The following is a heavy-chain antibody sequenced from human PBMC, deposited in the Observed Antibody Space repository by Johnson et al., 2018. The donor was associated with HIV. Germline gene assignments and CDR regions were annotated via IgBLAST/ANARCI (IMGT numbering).Heavy chain of an antibody. CDR2: MNADGKST. CDR1: GFTFINYW. CDR3: AREQELIGERAFDI. V-gene: IGHV3-74*03. J-gene: IGHJ3*02. Sequence: SGGGLVQPGGSLRLSCAASGFTFINYWMHWVRQAPGKGLVWVSRMNADGKSTTYADSVKGRFTISRDNAKNTLYLQMNSLRAEDTAVYYCAREQELIGERAFDIWGEGTMVTVSS. D-gene: IGHD6-13*01.